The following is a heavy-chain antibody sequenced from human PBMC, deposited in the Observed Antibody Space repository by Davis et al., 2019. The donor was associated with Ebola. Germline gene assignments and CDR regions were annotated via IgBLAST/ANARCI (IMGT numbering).Heavy chain of an antibody. CDR1: GCTFTGYY. Sequence: AASVKVSCKASGCTFTGYYMHWVRQAPGQGLEWMGRINPNSGDTNYAQKFQGRVTMTRDTSISTAYMELSRLRSDDTAVYYCARDHPDCSSASCYDWGQGTLVTVSS. V-gene: IGHV1-2*06. J-gene: IGHJ4*02. D-gene: IGHD2-2*01. CDR2: INPNSGDT. CDR3: ARDHPDCSSASCYD.